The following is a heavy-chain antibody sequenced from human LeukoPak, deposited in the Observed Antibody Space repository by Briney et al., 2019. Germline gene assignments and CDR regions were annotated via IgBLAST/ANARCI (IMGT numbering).Heavy chain of an antibody. J-gene: IGHJ4*02. CDR3: ARDHDYGDSRGDYFDY. V-gene: IGHV1-46*01. CDR2: INPSGGST. CDR1: GYTFTSYY. D-gene: IGHD4-17*01. Sequence: ASVEVSCKASGYTFTSYYMHWVRQAPGQGLEWMGIINPSGGSTSYAQKFQGRVTMTRDTSTSTVYMELSSLRSEDTAVYYCARDHDYGDSRGDYFDYWGQGTLVTVSS.